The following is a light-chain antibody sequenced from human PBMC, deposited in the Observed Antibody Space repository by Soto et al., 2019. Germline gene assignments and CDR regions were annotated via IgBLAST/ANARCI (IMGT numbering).Light chain of an antibody. V-gene: IGKV3D-20*02. CDR1: QSVPSTY. J-gene: IGKJ5*01. CDR3: QQRSNWPPIT. CDR2: GTS. Sequence: VLSQSPGRLSLSPGERATLSCRASQSVPSTYFAWYQQKSGQPPRLLISGTSNRATGIPDRFSGSGSGRDFTLTISRLEPEDFAVYYCQQRSNWPPITFGQGTRLEIK.